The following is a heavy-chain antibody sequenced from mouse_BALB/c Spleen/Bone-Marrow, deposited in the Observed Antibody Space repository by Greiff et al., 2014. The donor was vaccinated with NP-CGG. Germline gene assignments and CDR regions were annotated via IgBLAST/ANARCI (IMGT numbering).Heavy chain of an antibody. J-gene: IGHJ3*01. Sequence: VQLQQSGAELVKPGASVKLSCTASGFNIKDTYMYWVKQRPEQGLEWIGRIDPANGNTKYDPKFQDKATITADTSSNTAYLRLSSLTSEDTAVYYCARYYYGSSLFAYWGQGTLVTVSA. V-gene: IGHV14-3*02. CDR1: GFNIKDTY. CDR3: ARYYYGSSLFAY. CDR2: IDPANGNT. D-gene: IGHD1-1*01.